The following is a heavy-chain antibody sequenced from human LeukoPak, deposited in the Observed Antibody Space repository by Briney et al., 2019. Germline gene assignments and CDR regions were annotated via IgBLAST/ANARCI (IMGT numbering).Heavy chain of an antibody. V-gene: IGHV4-31*03. D-gene: IGHD6-13*01. Sequence: SQTLSLTCTVSGGSISSGGDYWRWIRQHPGKGLEWIGYIYNSGSTYYNPSLKSRVTISADTSKNQFSLKLSSVTAADTAVYYCARGDSSSLGDIWGQGTMVTVSS. CDR1: GGSISSGGDY. CDR3: ARGDSSSLGDI. CDR2: IYNSGST. J-gene: IGHJ3*02.